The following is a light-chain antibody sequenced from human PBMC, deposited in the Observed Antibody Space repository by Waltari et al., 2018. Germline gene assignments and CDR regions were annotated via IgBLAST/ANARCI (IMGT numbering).Light chain of an antibody. CDR3: QSYDSSLSGNV. Sequence: QSVLTQPPSVSGAPGQRVTISCTGSSPNIGAGYDVHWYQQLPGTAPKLLIYGNSNRPSGVPDRFSGSKSGTSASLAITGLQAEDEADYYCQSYDSSLSGNVFGSGTKVTVL. J-gene: IGLJ6*01. CDR2: GNS. CDR1: SPNIGAGYD. V-gene: IGLV1-40*01.